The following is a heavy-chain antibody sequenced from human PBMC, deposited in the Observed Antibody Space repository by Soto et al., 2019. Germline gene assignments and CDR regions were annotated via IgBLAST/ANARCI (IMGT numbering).Heavy chain of an antibody. CDR2: IFSNDEK. CDR1: GFSLSNARMG. CDR3: ARTLKSRYYYYYMDV. J-gene: IGHJ6*03. Sequence: QVTLKESGPVLVKPTETLTLTCTVSGFSLSNARMGVSWIRQPPGKALEWLAHIFSNDEKSYSTSLKSRLTLSKDTSKSQVVLTMTNMDPVDTATYYCARTLKSRYYYYYMDVWGKGTTVTVSS. V-gene: IGHV2-26*01.